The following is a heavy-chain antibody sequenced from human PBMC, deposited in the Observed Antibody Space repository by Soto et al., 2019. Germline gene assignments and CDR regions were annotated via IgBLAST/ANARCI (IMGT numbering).Heavy chain of an antibody. V-gene: IGHV1-18*01. CDR2: ISGYNGKT. Sequence: QVQLVQSGGGVRKPGASVTVSCKASGYTFTSYGISWVRQAPGHGLEWMGWISGYNGKTNYAQKDQDRVTMTTDTTKSPGYLELRRLSFDDTDVYYCAREGDVTYNFCGMAVWGQGTPCNFSS. J-gene: IGHJ6*02. CDR3: AREGDVTYNFCGMAV. CDR1: GYTFTSYG. D-gene: IGHD2-21*02.